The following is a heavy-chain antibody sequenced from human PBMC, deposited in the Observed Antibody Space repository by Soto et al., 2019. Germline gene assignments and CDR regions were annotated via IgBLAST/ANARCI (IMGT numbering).Heavy chain of an antibody. V-gene: IGHV1-69*02. Sequence: QVQLVQSGAEVKKPGSSVKVSCKASGGTFSSYTISWVRQAPGQGLEWMGRIIPILGIANYAQKFQGRVPITADKSTSTAYMELSSLRSEDTAVYYCARVPVRYSSSWYLDYWGQGTLVTVSS. CDR2: IIPILGIA. CDR3: ARVPVRYSSSWYLDY. D-gene: IGHD6-13*01. CDR1: GGTFSSYT. J-gene: IGHJ4*02.